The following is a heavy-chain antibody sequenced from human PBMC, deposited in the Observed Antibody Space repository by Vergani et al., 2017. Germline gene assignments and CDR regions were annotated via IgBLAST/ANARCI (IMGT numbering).Heavy chain of an antibody. Sequence: QMQLQESGPGLVKASETLSLTCTVSGDSIISRSYYWGWIRQPPGKGLEWIGSIYNSGNGDSSSSLKSRVTISADTSKNQFSLRLTSVTAADTAVYYCASGKYYSDSTSQFRGRYFDVCGRGTLVTVPS. J-gene: IGHJ2*01. CDR2: IYNSGNG. D-gene: IGHD3-16*01. CDR1: GDSIISRSYY. CDR3: ASGKYYSDSTSQFRGRYFDV. V-gene: IGHV4-39*01.